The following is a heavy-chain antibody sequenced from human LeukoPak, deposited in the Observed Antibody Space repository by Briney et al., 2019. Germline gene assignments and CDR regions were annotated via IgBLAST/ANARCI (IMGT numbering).Heavy chain of an antibody. Sequence: GGSLRLSCTVSGFTLSSYEMTWFRQAPGKGLEWVGFIRSKAYGGTTEYAASVKGRFTISRDDSKSIAYLQMNSLKTEDTAVYYCTRNSSGYYLGHWGQGTLVTVSS. V-gene: IGHV3-49*03. CDR1: GFTLSSYE. D-gene: IGHD3-22*01. CDR2: IRSKAYGGTT. CDR3: TRNSSGYYLGH. J-gene: IGHJ4*02.